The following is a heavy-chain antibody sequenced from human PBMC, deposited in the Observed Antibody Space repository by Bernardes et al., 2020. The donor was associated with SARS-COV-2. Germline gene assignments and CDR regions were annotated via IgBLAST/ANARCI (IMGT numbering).Heavy chain of an antibody. V-gene: IGHV4-59*01. CDR1: GGSISSYY. D-gene: IGHD5-18*01. CDR3: AREGGYSYGEPFDY. Sequence: SETLSLTCTVPGGSISSYYWSWIRQPPGKGLEWIGYIYYSGTTNSTPSLKSRVTISVETSKNQFSLKLSSVTAADTAVYYCAREGGYSYGEPFDYWGQGTLVTVSS. CDR2: IYYSGTT. J-gene: IGHJ4*02.